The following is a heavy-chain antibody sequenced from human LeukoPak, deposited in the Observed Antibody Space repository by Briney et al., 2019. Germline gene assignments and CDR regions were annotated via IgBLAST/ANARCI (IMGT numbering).Heavy chain of an antibody. D-gene: IGHD2-2*01. CDR2: IYYSGST. CDR1: GGSISSYY. CDR3: ARAAVPAAHDC. V-gene: IGHV4-59*01. Sequence: SETLSLTCTVSGGSISSYYWSWIRQPPGKGLEWIGYIYYSGSTNYNPSLKSRVTISVDTSKNQFSLKLSSVTAADTAVYYCARAAVPAAHDCWGQGTLVTVSS. J-gene: IGHJ4*02.